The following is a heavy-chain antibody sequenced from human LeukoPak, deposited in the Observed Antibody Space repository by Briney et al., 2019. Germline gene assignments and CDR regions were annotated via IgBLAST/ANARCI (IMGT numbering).Heavy chain of an antibody. D-gene: IGHD1-26*01. V-gene: IGHV3-74*01. CDR3: ARDGLATATLHWNFDL. J-gene: IGHJ2*01. Sequence: PGGSLRLSCAASGFTFSNHWMHWVRQAPGKGLVWVSRINSDGINTSYADSVKGRFTISRDNAKNTLNLQMNSLRAEDTAVFYCARDGLATATLHWNFDLWGRGALVTVSS. CDR1: GFTFSNHW. CDR2: INSDGINT.